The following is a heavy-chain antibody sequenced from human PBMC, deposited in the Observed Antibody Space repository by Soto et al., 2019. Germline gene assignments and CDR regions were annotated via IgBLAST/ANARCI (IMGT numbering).Heavy chain of an antibody. J-gene: IGHJ6*02. CDR1: GFTFSSYA. V-gene: IGHV3-48*02. D-gene: IGHD2-15*01. CDR2: ISSGGDTI. Sequence: PGGSLRLSCAASGFTFSSYAMSWVRQAPGKGLEWVSYISSGGDTIHYADSVKGRFTISRDNAKNSLFLQMNSLRDEDTAVYYCARCSGNSCYSYGVDVWGQGTTVTVSS. CDR3: ARCSGNSCYSYGVDV.